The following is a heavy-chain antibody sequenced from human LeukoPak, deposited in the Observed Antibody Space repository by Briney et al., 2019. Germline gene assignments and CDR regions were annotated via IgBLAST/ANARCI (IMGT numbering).Heavy chain of an antibody. CDR1: GYTFTSYG. D-gene: IGHD3-10*01. J-gene: IGHJ4*02. CDR2: ISPYNGNT. V-gene: IGHV1-18*01. Sequence: ASVKVSCTASGYTFTSYGISWVRQAPGQGLEWMGWISPYNGNTNYAQKLQGRVTMTTDTSTSTAYMELRTLRSDDTAVYYCARLPSRYGSGSYPLDYWGQGTLVTVSS. CDR3: ARLPSRYGSGSYPLDY.